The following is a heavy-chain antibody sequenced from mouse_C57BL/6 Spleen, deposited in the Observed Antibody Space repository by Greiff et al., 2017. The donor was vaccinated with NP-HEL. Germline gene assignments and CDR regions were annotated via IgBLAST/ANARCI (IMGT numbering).Heavy chain of an antibody. CDR3: ARDYGGYYAMDY. CDR1: GYSITSGYY. Sequence: ESGPGLVKPSQSLSLTCSVTGYSITSGYYWNWIRQFPGNKLEWMGYISYDGSNNYNPSLKNRISITRDTSKNQFFLKLNSVTTEDTATYYCARDYGGYYAMDYWGQGTSVTVSS. D-gene: IGHD1-1*01. CDR2: ISYDGSN. J-gene: IGHJ4*01. V-gene: IGHV3-6*01.